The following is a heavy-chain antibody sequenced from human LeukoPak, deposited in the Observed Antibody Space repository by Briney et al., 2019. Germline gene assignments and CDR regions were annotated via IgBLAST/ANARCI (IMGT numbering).Heavy chain of an antibody. CDR1: GYTFTVYY. Sequence: ASVRVSCKASGYTFTVYYMHWVRQAPGQGLEWMGWINPNSGGTNYAQKFQGRVTMTRDTAISTAYMELSRLRSDDTAVYYCARVVGITMIVGPDDAFDIWGQGTMVTVSS. CDR3: ARVVGITMIVGPDDAFDI. D-gene: IGHD3-22*01. V-gene: IGHV1-2*02. CDR2: INPNSGGT. J-gene: IGHJ3*02.